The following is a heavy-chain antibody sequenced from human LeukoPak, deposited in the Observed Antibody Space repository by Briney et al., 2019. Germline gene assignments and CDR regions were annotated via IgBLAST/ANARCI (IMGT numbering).Heavy chain of an antibody. J-gene: IGHJ3*02. CDR2: VYYSGST. CDR3: ARLKARDAFDI. CDR1: GGSIGSYS. Sequence: SETLSLTCTVSGGSIGSYSWNWIRQSPGTGLEWIGYVYYSGSTMYNPSLRSRVTISVDTSKNQFSLKLNSVTAADTAVYYCARLKARDAFDIWGQGTMVTVSS. V-gene: IGHV4-59*08.